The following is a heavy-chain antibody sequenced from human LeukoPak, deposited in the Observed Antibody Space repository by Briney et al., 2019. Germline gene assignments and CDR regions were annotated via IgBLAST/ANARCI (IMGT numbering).Heavy chain of an antibody. CDR1: GFNFEDYV. CDR2: IRKKGYGGTT. J-gene: IGHJ3*02. Sequence: GGSLSFSCTVSGFNFEDYVMRWVRQAPGKGLEWVGFIRKKGYGGTTEYAASVEGRFTISRDDSKGIAYLQMNSLKTEDTAVYYCARAEYDFWSGYYPLGGFDMWGQGTVVTVSS. CDR3: ARAEYDFWSGYYPLGGFDM. D-gene: IGHD3-3*01. V-gene: IGHV3-49*04.